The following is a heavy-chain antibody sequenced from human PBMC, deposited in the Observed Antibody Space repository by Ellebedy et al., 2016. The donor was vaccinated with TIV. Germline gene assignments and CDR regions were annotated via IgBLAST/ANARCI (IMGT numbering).Heavy chain of an antibody. CDR1: GFSVSSNY. D-gene: IGHD3-16*01. V-gene: IGHV3-66*01. CDR3: VRERFPLPT. Sequence: PGGSLRLSCAASGFSVSSNYMTWVRQAPGKGLEWVSVIYSGNNTHYAESVKGRFTISRDIFKNSVYLQMARLRAEDTALYYCVRERFPLPTWGQGTLVTVSS. CDR2: IYSGNNT. J-gene: IGHJ5*02.